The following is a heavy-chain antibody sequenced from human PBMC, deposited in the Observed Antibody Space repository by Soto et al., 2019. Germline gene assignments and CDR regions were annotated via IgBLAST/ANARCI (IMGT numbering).Heavy chain of an antibody. J-gene: IGHJ4*02. CDR1: GYTFTSYG. D-gene: IGHD3-22*01. V-gene: IGHV1-18*01. CDR3: ARAQRSYYDNCGYYRWDY. Sequence: ASVKVSCKASGYTFTSYGFAWVRQAPGQGLEWMGWISAYNDNTNYAQKFQGRVTMTTDTSTSTAYMELRSLRSDDTAVYYCARAQRSYYDNCGYYRWDYWGQGTLVTVSS. CDR2: ISAYNDNT.